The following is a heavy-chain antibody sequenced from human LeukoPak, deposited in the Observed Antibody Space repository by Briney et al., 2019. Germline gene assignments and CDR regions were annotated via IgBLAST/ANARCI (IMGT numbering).Heavy chain of an antibody. D-gene: IGHD6-13*01. CDR2: ISNSGGTM. V-gene: IGHV3-11*01. J-gene: IGHJ5*02. Sequence: PGGSLRLSCAASGFTLSDYYMTWIRHAPGKGLEWVSYISNSGGTMYYADSVKGRFTISRDNAKNSLYLQMNSLRAEDTAVYYCARVRGSSWFLFDPWGQGTLVTVSS. CDR1: GFTLSDYY. CDR3: ARVRGSSWFLFDP.